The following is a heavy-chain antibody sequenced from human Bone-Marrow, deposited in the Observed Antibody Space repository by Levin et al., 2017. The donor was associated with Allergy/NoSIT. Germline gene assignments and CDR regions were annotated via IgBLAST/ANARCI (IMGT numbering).Heavy chain of an antibody. D-gene: IGHD6-13*01. J-gene: IGHJ4*02. V-gene: IGHV3-74*01. CDR1: GFTFSDYW. CDR3: RGSSSWHSFDY. CDR2: INSDGSRT. Sequence: PGGSLRLSCAASGFTFSDYWMHWVRQAPGKGLVWVSRINSDGSRTSYADSVKGRFTISRDNAKNTLYLQMNSLRAEDTAVYYCRGSSSWHSFDYWGQGTLVTVSS.